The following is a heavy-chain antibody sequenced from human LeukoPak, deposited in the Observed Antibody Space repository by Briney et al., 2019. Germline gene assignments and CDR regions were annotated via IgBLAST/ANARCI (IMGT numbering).Heavy chain of an antibody. J-gene: IGHJ5*02. Sequence: GGSLRLSCAASGLTFATMPINGAGRPQGKGLGWVSTISASDGSTFYADSVKGRFTISRDNSKNTLHLQMNSLRAEDTAVYYCAKGLNWFDPWGQGTLVTVSS. CDR1: GLTFATMP. CDR2: ISASDGST. CDR3: AKGLNWFDP. V-gene: IGHV3-23*01.